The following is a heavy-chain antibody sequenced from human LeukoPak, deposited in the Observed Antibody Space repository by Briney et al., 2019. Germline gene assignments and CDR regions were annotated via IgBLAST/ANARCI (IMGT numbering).Heavy chain of an antibody. J-gene: IGHJ3*02. V-gene: IGHV4-34*01. CDR3: ARQLGIAARPNAFDI. D-gene: IGHD6-6*01. Sequence: SETLSLTCAVYGGSFSGYYWSWIRQPPGKGLEWIGEINHSGSTNYNPSLKSRVTISVDTSKNQFSLKLSSVTAADTAVYYCARQLGIAARPNAFDIWGQGTMVTVSS. CDR2: INHSGST. CDR1: GGSFSGYY.